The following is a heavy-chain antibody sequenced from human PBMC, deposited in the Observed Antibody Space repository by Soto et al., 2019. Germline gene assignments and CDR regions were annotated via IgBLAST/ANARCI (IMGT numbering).Heavy chain of an antibody. V-gene: IGHV6-1*01. CDR1: VDSVSSNSAA. CDR3: ARATLPGMYSSAYYYYGMDV. CDR2: TYYRSKWYN. J-gene: IGHJ6*02. Sequence: SQTLSLTCAISVDSVSSNSAAWNWIRQSPSRGLEWLGRTYYRSKWYNDYAVSVKSRITINPDTSKNQFSLQLNSVTPEDTAVYYCARATLPGMYSSAYYYYGMDVWGQGTTVTVSS. D-gene: IGHD6-13*01.